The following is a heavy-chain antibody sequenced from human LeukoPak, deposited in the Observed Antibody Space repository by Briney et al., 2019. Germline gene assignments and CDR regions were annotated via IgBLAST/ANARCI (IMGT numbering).Heavy chain of an antibody. J-gene: IGHJ4*02. V-gene: IGHV4-34*01. D-gene: IGHD6-19*01. CDR3: ARFSSGWYSGDY. CDR2: INHSGST. CDR1: GDSMSSADHY. Sequence: PSETLSLTCTVSGDSMSSADHYWSWIRQPPGKGLEWIGEINHSGSTNYNPSLKSRVTISVDTSKNQFSLKLSSVTAADTAVYYCARFSSGWYSGDYWGQGTLVTVSS.